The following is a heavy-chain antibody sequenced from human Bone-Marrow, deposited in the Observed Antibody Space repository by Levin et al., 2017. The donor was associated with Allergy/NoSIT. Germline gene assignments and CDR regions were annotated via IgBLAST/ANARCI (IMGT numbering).Heavy chain of an antibody. Sequence: SQTLSLTCAVYGGSFSGYYWSWIRQPPGKGLEWIGEINHSGSTNYNPSLKSRVTILVDTSKNQFSLKLSSVTAADTAVYYCARRDDWNDSWVWFDPWGQGTLVTVSS. CDR2: INHSGST. V-gene: IGHV4-34*01. J-gene: IGHJ5*02. CDR1: GGSFSGYY. CDR3: ARRDDWNDSWVWFDP. D-gene: IGHD1-1*01.